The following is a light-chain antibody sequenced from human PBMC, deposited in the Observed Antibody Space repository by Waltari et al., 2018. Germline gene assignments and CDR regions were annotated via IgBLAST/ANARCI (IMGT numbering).Light chain of an antibody. CDR3: QQYYTAPYS. CDR2: WAS. J-gene: IGKJ2*03. V-gene: IGKV4-1*01. CDR1: QSIFYNSNNKHY. Sequence: DIVMTQSPDSLAVSLGEGATITCKSSQSIFYNSNNKHYLAWYQQKVGQPPKLLIYWASSPESGVPDRFSGSVSGTDFTLTISSLQAEDVAVYYCQQYYTAPYSFGQGTKLEIK.